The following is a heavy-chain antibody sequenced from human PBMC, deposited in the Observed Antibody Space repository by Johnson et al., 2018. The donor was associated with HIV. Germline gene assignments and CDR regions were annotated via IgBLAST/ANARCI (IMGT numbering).Heavy chain of an antibody. CDR3: ARGQWLVPGAFDI. CDR1: GITFSDYY. CDR2: ISSSGNTI. Sequence: QMLLVESGGGLVKPGGSLRLSCAASGITFSDYYMSWIRQAPGKGLEWVSYISSSGNTIYYADSVKGRVTISRDNAKKSLYLQMNSVRDDDTAVYYCARGQWLVPGAFDIWGQGTMVTVSS. J-gene: IGHJ3*02. D-gene: IGHD6-19*01. V-gene: IGHV3-11*04.